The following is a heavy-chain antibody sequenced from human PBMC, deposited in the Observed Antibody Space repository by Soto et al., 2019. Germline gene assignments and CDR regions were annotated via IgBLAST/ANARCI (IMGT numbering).Heavy chain of an antibody. J-gene: IGHJ6*03. D-gene: IGHD2-2*01. CDR2: ISAYNGNT. CDR3: ARMGYCSSTSCYARYYYYYMDV. V-gene: IGHV1-18*01. CDR1: GYAFTSYG. Sequence: ASVKVSWKASGYAFTSYGISWVRQAPGQGLEWMGWISAYNGNTNYAQKLQGRVTMTTDTSTSTAYMELRSLRSDDTAVYYCARMGYCSSTSCYARYYYYYMDVWGKGTTVTVSS.